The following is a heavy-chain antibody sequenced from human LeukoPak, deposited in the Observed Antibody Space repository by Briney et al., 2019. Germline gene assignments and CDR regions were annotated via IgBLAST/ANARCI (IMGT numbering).Heavy chain of an antibody. Sequence: SPTLSLTCTVSGGSISSGGYYWSWIRQHPGKGLEWIGYIYYSGSTYYNPSLKSRVTISVDTSKNQLSLKLSSVTAADTAVYYCARDSYYGSGSYFAGMDYWGQGTLVTVSS. V-gene: IGHV4-31*03. CDR2: IYYSGST. CDR3: ARDSYYGSGSYFAGMDY. D-gene: IGHD3-10*01. J-gene: IGHJ4*02. CDR1: GGSISSGGYY.